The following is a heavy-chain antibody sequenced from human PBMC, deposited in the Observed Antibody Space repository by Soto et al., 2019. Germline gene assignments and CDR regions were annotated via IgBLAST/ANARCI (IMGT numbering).Heavy chain of an antibody. CDR1: GGSISSYY. V-gene: IGHV4-59*01. Sequence: SETLSLTCTVSGGSISSYYWSWIRQPPGKGLEWIGYIYYSGSTNYNPSLKSRVTISVDTSKNQFSLKLSSVTAADTAVYYCARDSSRIAVAGTPFYYYGMGVWGQGTTVTVSS. CDR2: IYYSGST. D-gene: IGHD6-19*01. CDR3: ARDSSRIAVAGTPFYYYGMGV. J-gene: IGHJ6*02.